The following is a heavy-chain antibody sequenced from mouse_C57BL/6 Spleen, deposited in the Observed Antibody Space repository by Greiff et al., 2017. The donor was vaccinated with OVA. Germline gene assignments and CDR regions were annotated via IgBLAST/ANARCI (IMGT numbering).Heavy chain of an antibody. V-gene: IGHV1-26*01. J-gene: IGHJ3*01. Sequence: VQLQQSGPELVKPGASVKISCKASGYTFTDYYMNWVKQSHGKSLEWIGDINPNNGGTSYNQKFKGKATLTVDKSSSTAYMELRSLTSEDSAVYYCARRGDYDRFDYWGQGTLVTVSA. CDR2: INPNNGGT. CDR1: GYTFTDYY. D-gene: IGHD2-4*01. CDR3: ARRGDYDRFDY.